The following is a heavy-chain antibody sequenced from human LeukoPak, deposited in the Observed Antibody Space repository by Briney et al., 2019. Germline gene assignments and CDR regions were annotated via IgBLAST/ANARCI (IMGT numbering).Heavy chain of an antibody. J-gene: IGHJ4*02. CDR1: GYTVTSYD. Sequence: ASVKVSCEASGYTVTSYDINWVRQTTGQGLEWMGWMSPNSGNTGYAQKFQGRVTMTRNTSISTAYMQLSSLRSEDTAVYYCARGPPNWGFDYWGQGTLVTVSS. D-gene: IGHD7-27*01. CDR3: ARGPPNWGFDY. V-gene: IGHV1-8*01. CDR2: MSPNSGNT.